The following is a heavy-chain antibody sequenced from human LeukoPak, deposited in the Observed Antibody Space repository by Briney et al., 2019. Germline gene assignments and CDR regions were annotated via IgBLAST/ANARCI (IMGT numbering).Heavy chain of an antibody. Sequence: GGSLRLPCAASGFTFSSYAMHWVRQAPGKGLEWVAVISYDGSNKYYADSVKGRFTISRDNSKNTLYLQMNSLRAEDTAVYYCARDGTVSYYDFWSGYYRLYYYYYYMDVWGKGTTVTVSS. CDR3: ARDGTVSYYDFWSGYYRLYYYYYYMDV. J-gene: IGHJ6*03. CDR1: GFTFSSYA. V-gene: IGHV3-30*04. D-gene: IGHD3-3*01. CDR2: ISYDGSNK.